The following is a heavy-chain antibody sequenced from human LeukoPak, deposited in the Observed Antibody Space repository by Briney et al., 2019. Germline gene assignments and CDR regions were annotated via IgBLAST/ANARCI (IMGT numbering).Heavy chain of an antibody. Sequence: SETLSLICTISGGSISGYYWSWIRQPPGKGLEWIGYVYYSGSTNYNPSLKSRVIISVDTSRNQFSLKLSSVTAADTAVYYCARGSDGDYGYWGQGTLVTVSS. D-gene: IGHD4-17*01. V-gene: IGHV4-59*01. CDR3: ARGSDGDYGY. J-gene: IGHJ4*02. CDR2: VYYSGST. CDR1: GGSISGYY.